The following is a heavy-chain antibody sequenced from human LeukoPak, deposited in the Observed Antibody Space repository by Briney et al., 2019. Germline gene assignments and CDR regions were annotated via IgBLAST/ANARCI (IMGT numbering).Heavy chain of an antibody. Sequence: SETLSLTCTVSGASISNYYWAWIRQPAGKGLEWIGRMHSSGSTIYNPSLKSRVTMSVDTSKNQFSLKLSSVTAADTAVYYCARYLPVLQQWLVGAFDIWGQGTMVTVSS. V-gene: IGHV4-4*07. D-gene: IGHD6-19*01. CDR3: ARYLPVLQQWLVGAFDI. CDR2: MHSSGST. J-gene: IGHJ3*02. CDR1: GASISNYY.